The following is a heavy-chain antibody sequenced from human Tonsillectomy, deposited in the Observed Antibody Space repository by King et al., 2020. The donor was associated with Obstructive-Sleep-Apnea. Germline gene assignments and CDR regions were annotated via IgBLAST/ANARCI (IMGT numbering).Heavy chain of an antibody. Sequence: VQLVESGGGLVQPGGSLRLSCAASGFTFSSDWMSWVRQAPGKGLEWVANIKQDGSEKYYVDSVKGRFTISRDNAKNSLYLQMNSLRAEDTAVYYCARGLAGSYTDYWGQGTLVTVSS. J-gene: IGHJ4*02. CDR2: IKQDGSEK. D-gene: IGHD1-26*01. V-gene: IGHV3-7*03. CDR1: GFTFSSDW. CDR3: ARGLAGSYTDY.